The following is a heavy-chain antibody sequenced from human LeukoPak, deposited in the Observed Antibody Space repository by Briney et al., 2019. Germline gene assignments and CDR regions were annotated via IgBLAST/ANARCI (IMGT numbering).Heavy chain of an antibody. CDR1: GGSFSGYY. CDR3: ASPDSSGYYFFDY. D-gene: IGHD3-22*01. Sequence: SETLSLTCAVYGGSFSGYYWSWIRQPPGKGLEWIGEINHSGSTNYNPSLKSRVTISVDTSKNQFSLKLSSVTAADTAVYYCASPDSSGYYFFDYWGQGTLVTVSS. J-gene: IGHJ4*02. CDR2: INHSGST. V-gene: IGHV4-34*01.